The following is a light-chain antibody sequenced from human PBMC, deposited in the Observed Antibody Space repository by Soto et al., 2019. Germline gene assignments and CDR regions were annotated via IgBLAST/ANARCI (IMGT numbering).Light chain of an antibody. V-gene: IGLV2-8*01. J-gene: IGLJ1*01. CDR2: EVS. CDR1: SSDVGGYNS. Sequence: QSALTQPPSASGSPGQAVTISCTGTSSDVGGYNSVSWYQHHPGKAPKLMIYEVSKRPAGVPDRFSGSKSANTASLTVSGLQTEDEADYYCSSYAGSNNYVFGTGTKVTGL. CDR3: SSYAGSNNYV.